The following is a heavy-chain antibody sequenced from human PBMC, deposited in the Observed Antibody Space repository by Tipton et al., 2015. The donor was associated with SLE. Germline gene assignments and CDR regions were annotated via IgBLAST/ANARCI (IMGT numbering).Heavy chain of an antibody. CDR3: ARDSLAARYAFDI. CDR2: IYYSGST. V-gene: IGHV4-59*01. Sequence: TLSLTCTVSGGSISSYYWSWIRQPPGKGLEWIGYIYYSGSTNYNPSLKSRVTTSVDTSKNQFSLKLSSVTAAETAVYYCARDSLAARYAFDIWGQGTMVTVSS. J-gene: IGHJ3*02. D-gene: IGHD6-6*01. CDR1: GGSISSYY.